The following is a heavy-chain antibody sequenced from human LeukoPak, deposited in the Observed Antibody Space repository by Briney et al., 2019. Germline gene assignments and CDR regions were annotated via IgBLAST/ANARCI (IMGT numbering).Heavy chain of an antibody. CDR1: GGTFSSYA. CDR3: ARLFEGELEAFDY. D-gene: IGHD1-1*01. Sequence: SVKVSCKASGGTFSSYAISWVRQAPGQGLEWMGRIIPILGIASYAQKFQGRVTITADKSTSTAYMELSSLRSEDTAVYYCARLFEGELEAFDYWAQGTLVTVSS. CDR2: IIPILGIA. V-gene: IGHV1-69*04. J-gene: IGHJ4*02.